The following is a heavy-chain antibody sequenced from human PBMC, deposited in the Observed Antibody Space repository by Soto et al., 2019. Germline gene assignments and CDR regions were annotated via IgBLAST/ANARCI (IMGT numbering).Heavy chain of an antibody. J-gene: IGHJ4*02. CDR2: FDPEDGET. D-gene: IGHD5-12*01. CDR1: GYTLTELS. Sequence: ASVKVSCKVSGYTLTELSMHWVRQAPGKGLEWMGGFDPEDGETIYTQKFQGRVTMTEDTSTDTAYMELSSLRSEDTAVYYCATEWSEYSGYDLSWYFDYWGQGTLVTVSS. V-gene: IGHV1-24*01. CDR3: ATEWSEYSGYDLSWYFDY.